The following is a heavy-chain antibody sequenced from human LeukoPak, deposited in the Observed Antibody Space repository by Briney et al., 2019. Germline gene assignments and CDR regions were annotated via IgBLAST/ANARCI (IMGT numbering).Heavy chain of an antibody. CDR2: ISASKGNT. CDR1: GYTFTTYG. J-gene: IGHJ4*02. D-gene: IGHD2-15*01. Sequence: ASVKVSCKASGYTFTTYGTSWVRQAPGQGLEWMGWISASKGNTNYAQKFQDRVSLTTDTSTSTAYMELRSLTSDDTAVYYCARRRLGSGGWFPFDYWGQGTLVTVSS. V-gene: IGHV1-18*01. CDR3: ARRRLGSGGWFPFDY.